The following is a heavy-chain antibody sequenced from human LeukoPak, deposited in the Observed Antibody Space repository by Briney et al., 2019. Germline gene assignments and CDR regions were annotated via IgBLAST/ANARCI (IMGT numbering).Heavy chain of an antibody. V-gene: IGHV5-51*01. D-gene: IGHD3-10*01. J-gene: IGHJ3*02. CDR1: GYSFTSYW. CDR2: IYPGDSDT. Sequence: GESLKISCKGSGYSFTSYWIGWVRQTPGKGLEWMGIIYPGDSDTRYSPSFQGQVTISADKSISTAYLQWSSLKASDTAMYYCARRPYYGSGSYYNDAFDIWGQGTMVTVSS. CDR3: ARRPYYGSGSYYNDAFDI.